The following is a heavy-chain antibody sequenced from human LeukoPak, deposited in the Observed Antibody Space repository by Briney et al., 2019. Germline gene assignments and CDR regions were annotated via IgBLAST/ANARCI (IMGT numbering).Heavy chain of an antibody. D-gene: IGHD3-10*01. Sequence: GGSLRLSCAATGFTFSSYSMNWVRQAPGKGLEWVSSISSSSSYIYYADSVKGRFTISRDNAKNSLYLQMNSLRAEDTAVYYCARDPASLGEFLPYYYYMDVWGKGTTVTVSS. CDR1: GFTFSSYS. CDR2: ISSSSSYI. V-gene: IGHV3-21*01. CDR3: ARDPASLGEFLPYYYYMDV. J-gene: IGHJ6*03.